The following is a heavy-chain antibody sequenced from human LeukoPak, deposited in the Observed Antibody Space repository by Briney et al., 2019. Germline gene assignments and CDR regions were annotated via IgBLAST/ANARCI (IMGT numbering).Heavy chain of an antibody. D-gene: IGHD6-13*01. CDR3: ARVGNLPFTAGTPRVTDPGAFDI. J-gene: IGHJ3*02. Sequence: PGGSLRLSCAASGFTFDDYGMSWVRQAPGKGLEWVSGINWNGGSTGYADSVKGRFTISRDNAKNSLYLQMNSLRAEDTALYHCARVGNLPFTAGTPRVTDPGAFDIWGQGTMVTVSS. V-gene: IGHV3-20*01. CDR2: INWNGGST. CDR1: GFTFDDYG.